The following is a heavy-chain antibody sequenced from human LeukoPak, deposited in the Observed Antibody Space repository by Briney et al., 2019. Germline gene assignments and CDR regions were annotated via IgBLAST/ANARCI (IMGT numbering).Heavy chain of an antibody. J-gene: IGHJ6*03. V-gene: IGHV3-23*01. CDR1: GFTFSSYA. CDR3: AKTENHWEHTTFYYYYMDV. D-gene: IGHD1-14*01. Sequence: GGSLRLSCAASGFTFSSYAMSWGRQAPGKGLEWVSAISGSGGSTYYADSVKGRFTISRDNSKNTLYLQMNSLRAEDTAVYYCAKTENHWEHTTFYYYYMDVWGKGTTVTVSS. CDR2: ISGSGGST.